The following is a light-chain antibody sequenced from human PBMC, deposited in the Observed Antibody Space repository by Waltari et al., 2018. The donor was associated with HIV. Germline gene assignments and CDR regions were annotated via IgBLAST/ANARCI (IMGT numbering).Light chain of an antibody. J-gene: IGLJ3*02. Sequence: QSALTQPPSASGSPGQSVTISCTGISSDVGDYNYVSWYQQHPGKAPQLMIYEVNKRPSGVPDRFPGSKSGNTASLTVSGLQAEDEADYYCSSYVGSNRVFGGGTKLTVL. CDR1: SSDVGDYNY. V-gene: IGLV2-8*01. CDR2: EVN. CDR3: SSYVGSNRV.